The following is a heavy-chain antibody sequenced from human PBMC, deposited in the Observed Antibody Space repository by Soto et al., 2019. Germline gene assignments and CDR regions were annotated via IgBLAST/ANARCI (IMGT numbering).Heavy chain of an antibody. CDR1: GFTFSKAW. D-gene: IGHD1-26*01. CDR3: TTASGMSPYSFDY. Sequence: GGSLRLSCATSGFTFSKAWVGWVRQAPGKGLEWVGRIMSKTDGGTTDYAAPVKGRFTISRDDSKSTLYLQMNGLKTEDTAFYYCTTASGMSPYSFDYWGQGTLVTVSS. CDR2: IMSKTDGGTT. J-gene: IGHJ4*02. V-gene: IGHV3-15*01.